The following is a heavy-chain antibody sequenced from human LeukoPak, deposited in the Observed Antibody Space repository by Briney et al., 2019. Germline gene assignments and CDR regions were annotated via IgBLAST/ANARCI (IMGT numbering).Heavy chain of an antibody. J-gene: IGHJ4*02. V-gene: IGHV4-59*08. Sequence: KPSETLYPTCTVSGGSISSYYWSWIRQPPGKGLEWIGYISYGGATSYNPSLKRRVTISVDSPKNRFSLRLSSLTAADTALYYCARHGGTLDYFDYWGPGSLVTVSS. CDR3: ARHGGTLDYFDY. D-gene: IGHD1-26*01. CDR1: GGSISSYY. CDR2: ISYGGAT.